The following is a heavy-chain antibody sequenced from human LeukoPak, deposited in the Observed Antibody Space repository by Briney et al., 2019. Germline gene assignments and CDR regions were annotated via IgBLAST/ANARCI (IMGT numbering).Heavy chain of an antibody. J-gene: IGHJ4*02. CDR2: IYYSGST. Sequence: PETLSLTCTVSGGSISSYYWSWIRQPPGKGLEWIGYIYYSGSTNYNPSLKSRATISVDTSKNQFSLKLSSVTAADTAVYYCARVYYHSVVDSCFDYWGQGTLVTVSS. CDR3: ARVYYHSVVDSCFDY. V-gene: IGHV4-59*12. CDR1: GGSISSYY. D-gene: IGHD3-22*01.